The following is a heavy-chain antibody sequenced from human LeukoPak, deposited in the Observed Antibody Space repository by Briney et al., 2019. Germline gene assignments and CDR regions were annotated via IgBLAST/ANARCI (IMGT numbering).Heavy chain of an antibody. D-gene: IGHD6-19*01. CDR2: ISASNGNT. CDR1: GYTFSSYG. Sequence: ASVKVSCKAYGYTFSSYGISWVRQAPGQGLEWMGWISASNGNTKYAQKFLGRVTMTTDTSTSTAYMDLRSLTSDDTAVYYCAKDKGLSSGWYDWGQGTLVTVSA. CDR3: AKDKGLSSGWYD. V-gene: IGHV1-18*01. J-gene: IGHJ4*02.